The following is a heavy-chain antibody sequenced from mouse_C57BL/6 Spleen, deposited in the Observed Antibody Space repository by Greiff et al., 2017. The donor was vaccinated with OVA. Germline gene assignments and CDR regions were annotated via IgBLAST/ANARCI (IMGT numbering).Heavy chain of an antibody. CDR1: GYTFTSYW. CDR2: IYPGSGST. V-gene: IGHV1-55*01. D-gene: IGHD2-4*01. J-gene: IGHJ4*01. CDR3: ARGDYDEDYAIDY. Sequence: VQLQQPGAELVKPGASVKMSCKASGYTFTSYWITWVKQRPGQGLEWIGDIYPGSGSTNYNEKFKSKATLTVDTSSSTAYMQLSSLTSEDSAVYYSARGDYDEDYAIDYWGQGTSVTVSS.